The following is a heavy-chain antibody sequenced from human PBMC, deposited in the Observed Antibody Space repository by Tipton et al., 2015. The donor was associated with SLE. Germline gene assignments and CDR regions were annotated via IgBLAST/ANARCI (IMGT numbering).Heavy chain of an antibody. D-gene: IGHD4-17*01. Sequence: GSLRLSCAASGFTFSTYEMSWVRQAPGKGLEWVSYISSSGSTMYYADSVKGRFTISRDNAKNSLYLQMNSLRAEDTAVYYCARDPFDYGDYEWYFDLWGRGTLVTVSS. CDR3: ARDPFDYGDYEWYFDL. V-gene: IGHV3-48*03. J-gene: IGHJ2*01. CDR1: GFTFSTYE. CDR2: ISSSGSTM.